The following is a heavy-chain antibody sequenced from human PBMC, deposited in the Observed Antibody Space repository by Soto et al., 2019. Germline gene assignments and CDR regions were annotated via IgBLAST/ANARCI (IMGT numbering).Heavy chain of an antibody. CDR1: GFTFSSYT. J-gene: IGHJ6*02. Sequence: AVGSLRLSCAASGFTFSSYTIHWVRQAPGKGLEWVALILYDGGNKYYADSVKGGFTISRDNSKNTLYLQMNSLRAEDTAVYYCARDNGYSHGHGMDVWGQGTTVTVSS. D-gene: IGHD5-18*01. CDR2: ILYDGGNK. V-gene: IGHV3-30-3*01. CDR3: ARDNGYSHGHGMDV.